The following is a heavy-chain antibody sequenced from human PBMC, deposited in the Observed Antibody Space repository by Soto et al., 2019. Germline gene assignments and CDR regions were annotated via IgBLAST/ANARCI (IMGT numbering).Heavy chain of an antibody. Sequence: QVQLQESGPGLVKPSETTSLTCSISGGSISDYQWSWIRQPPGKGLEWIGYIYYSGRTNYNPSLKSRVTISLDTSTKQFSLRLRSVTAADTAVYYCARMRGLGERSPYFDYWGQGALVTVSS. CDR1: GGSISDYQ. D-gene: IGHD3-16*01. J-gene: IGHJ4*02. CDR2: IYYSGRT. V-gene: IGHV4-59*01. CDR3: ARMRGLGERSPYFDY.